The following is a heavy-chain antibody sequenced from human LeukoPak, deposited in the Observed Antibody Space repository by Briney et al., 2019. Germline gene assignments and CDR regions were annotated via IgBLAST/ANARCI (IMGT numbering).Heavy chain of an antibody. CDR2: IYYSGNT. V-gene: IGHV4-39*01. CDR3: ARLKEGIDY. Sequence: GSLRLSCAASGFTFSTYAMSWVRQAPGKGLEWIGTIYYSGNTYYNPSLKSRVTISVDTSKNQFSLKLSPVTAADTTVYYCARLKEGIDYWGQGTLVTVSS. J-gene: IGHJ4*02. D-gene: IGHD3-10*01. CDR1: GFTFSTYA.